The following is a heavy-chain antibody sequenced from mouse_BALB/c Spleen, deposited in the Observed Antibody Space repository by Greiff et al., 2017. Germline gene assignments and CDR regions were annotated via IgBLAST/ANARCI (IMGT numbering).Heavy chain of an antibody. Sequence: QGQLQQPGAELVKPGTSVKLSCKASGYNFTSYWINWVKLRPGQGLEWIGDIYPGSGSTNYNEKFKSKATLTVDTSSSTAYMQLSSLASEDSALYYCARWGDGSFDYWGQGTTLTVSS. D-gene: IGHD2-3*01. V-gene: IGHV1-55*01. J-gene: IGHJ2*01. CDR3: ARWGDGSFDY. CDR2: IYPGSGST. CDR1: GYNFTSYW.